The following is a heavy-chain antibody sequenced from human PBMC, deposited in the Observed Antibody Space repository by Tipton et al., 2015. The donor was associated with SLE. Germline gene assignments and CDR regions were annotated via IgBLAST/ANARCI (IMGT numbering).Heavy chain of an antibody. CDR3: ARGAYDWGSYFVDS. D-gene: IGHD7-27*01. Sequence: TLSLTCTVSGYSISSGYYWGWIRQPPGKGLEWIGSIYHIGSTYYNPSLKSRVAMSVDMSKNQFSLKLTSVTAADTAVYYCARGAYDWGSYFVDSWGQGTLVSVSS. V-gene: IGHV4-38-2*02. J-gene: IGHJ5*01. CDR1: GYSISSGYY. CDR2: IYHIGST.